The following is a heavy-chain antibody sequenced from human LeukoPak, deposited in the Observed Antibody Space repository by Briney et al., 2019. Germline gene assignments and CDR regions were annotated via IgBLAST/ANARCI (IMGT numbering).Heavy chain of an antibody. Sequence: GGSLRLSCAASGFTFSSYAMSWVRQAPGKGLEWVSGISTSGGSSSYADSVKGRFTISRDNPRNTLYMQMNSLRAEDTAVYYCARGGVISGINWFHPWGQGTLVTVSS. J-gene: IGHJ5*02. CDR2: ISTSGGSS. CDR3: ARGGVISGINWFHP. D-gene: IGHD3-10*01. CDR1: GFTFSSYA. V-gene: IGHV3-23*01.